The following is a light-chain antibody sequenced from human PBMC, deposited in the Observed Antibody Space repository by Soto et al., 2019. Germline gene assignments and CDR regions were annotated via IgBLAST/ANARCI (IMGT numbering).Light chain of an antibody. J-gene: IGKJ1*01. CDR1: QSISSW. CDR2: DVS. Sequence: DIQRPQSPSTLSASVGDRVTITCRASQSISSWLAWYQQKPGKAPKLLIYDVSSLERGVPSRFSGSGSGTEFTLTISSLQADDFGTYYCQQYNSYSGTFGQGTKVDIK. CDR3: QQYNSYSGT. V-gene: IGKV1-5*01.